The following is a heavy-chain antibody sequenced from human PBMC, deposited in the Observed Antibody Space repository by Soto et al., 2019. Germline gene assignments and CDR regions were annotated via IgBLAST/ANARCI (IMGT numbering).Heavy chain of an antibody. CDR2: INHSGST. D-gene: IGHD6-19*01. V-gene: IGHV4-34*01. CDR3: ARGVGIAVAGTGFVDY. CDR1: GGSFSGYY. Sequence: SETLSLTCAVHGGSFSGYYWSWIRQPPGKGLEWIGEINHSGSTNYNPSLKSRVTISVDTSKNQFSLKLSSVTAADTAVYYCARGVGIAVAGTGFVDYWGQGTLVTVSS. J-gene: IGHJ4*02.